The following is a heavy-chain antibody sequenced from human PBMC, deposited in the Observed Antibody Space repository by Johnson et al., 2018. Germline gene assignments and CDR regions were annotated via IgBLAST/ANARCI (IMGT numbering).Heavy chain of an antibody. Sequence: VQLLESGGGVVQPGRSLRLSCAASGFTFSNYGMHWVRQAPGKGLEWVAVISYDGSNKSYADSVQGRITISSHNSKNTLYLERNSMRAEDTAVYYCARDQATVTRHYYDYYRAVWGKETTGTVSS. V-gene: IGHV3-30*03. CDR1: GFTFSNYG. D-gene: IGHD4-17*01. CDR3: ARDQATVTRHYYDYYRAV. J-gene: IGHJ6*03. CDR2: ISYDGSNK.